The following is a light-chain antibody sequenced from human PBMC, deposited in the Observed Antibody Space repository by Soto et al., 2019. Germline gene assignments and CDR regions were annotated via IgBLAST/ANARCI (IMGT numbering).Light chain of an antibody. CDR3: QHRGNCSPPAT. CDR2: EAS. J-gene: IGKJ2*01. Sequence: EIVLTQSPATLSLSPGERATLSCRASQSVGNYLAWYQQKPGQAPRLLIYEASNRVTGIPARFSGSGSGTVFTLSISSLEPEDFAVYYCQHRGNCSPPATFGRGTKLEFK. V-gene: IGKV3-11*01. CDR1: QSVGNY.